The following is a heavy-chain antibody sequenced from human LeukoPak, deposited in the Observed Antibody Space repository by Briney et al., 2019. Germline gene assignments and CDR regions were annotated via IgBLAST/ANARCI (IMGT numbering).Heavy chain of an antibody. J-gene: IGHJ4*02. CDR2: IKSKTDGETT. D-gene: IGHD3-10*01. Sequence: GGSLRLSCAASGFTFTNAWMSWVRQAPGKGLEWVGRIKSKTDGETTDYAAPVKGRFTISRDDSKDTLYLQMNSLKTEDTALYYCTTERGDYCGQGTLVTVSS. CDR3: TTERGDY. V-gene: IGHV3-15*01. CDR1: GFTFTNAW.